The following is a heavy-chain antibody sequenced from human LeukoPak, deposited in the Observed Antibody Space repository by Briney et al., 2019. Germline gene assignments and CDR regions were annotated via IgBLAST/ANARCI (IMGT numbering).Heavy chain of an antibody. J-gene: IGHJ6*03. D-gene: IGHD6-13*01. CDR1: GVSISSNLW. V-gene: IGHV4-4*02. Sequence: SETLSLTCAVSGVSISSNLWWTWVRQPPGKGLEWIAEIHHSGSINYNPSLKSRVTISVDKAKNQFSLNLSSVTAADTAVYYCARTTEAHSWRTRYYDYYMDVWGKGTTVTVSS. CDR3: ARTTEAHSWRTRYYDYYMDV. CDR2: IHHSGSI.